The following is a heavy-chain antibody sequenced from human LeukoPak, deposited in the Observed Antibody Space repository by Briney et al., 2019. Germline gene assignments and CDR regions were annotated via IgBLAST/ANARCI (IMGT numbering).Heavy chain of an antibody. CDR3: ARAVDTAIFDY. CDR2: IYPGDSDT. CDR1: GYTSYW. J-gene: IGHJ4*02. Sequence: GESLKISCKGSGYTSYWIGWVRQMPGKGLEWMGIIYPGDSDTRYSPSFQGQVTISADKSISTAYLQWSSLKASDTAMYYCARAVDTAIFDYWGQGTLVTVSS. D-gene: IGHD5-18*01. V-gene: IGHV5-51*01.